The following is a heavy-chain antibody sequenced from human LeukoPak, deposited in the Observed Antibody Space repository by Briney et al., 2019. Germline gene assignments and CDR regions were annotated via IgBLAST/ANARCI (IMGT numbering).Heavy chain of an antibody. CDR2: ISYDGSNK. J-gene: IGHJ4*02. V-gene: IGHV3-30-3*01. CDR1: GFTFSSYA. Sequence: PGGSLRLSCAASGFTFSSYAMHWVRQAPGKGLEWVAVISYDGSNKYYADSVKGRFTISRDNSKNTLYLQMNSLRAEDTAVCYCAKDHYIPRSSSLPFDYWGQGTLVTVSS. CDR3: AKDHYIPRSSSLPFDY. D-gene: IGHD6-6*01.